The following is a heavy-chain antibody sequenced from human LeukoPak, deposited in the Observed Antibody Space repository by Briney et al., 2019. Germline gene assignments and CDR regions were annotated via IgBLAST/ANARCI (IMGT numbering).Heavy chain of an antibody. CDR2: IYYRGST. J-gene: IGHJ1*01. CDR1: GGSISSSSYY. D-gene: IGHD2-15*01. Sequence: SETLFLTCTVSGGSISSSSYYWGWIRQPRGKGREWIASIYYRGSTYYNPSLNSRVTISVDTSKNQFSLKLSSVTAADTAVYYCAYSFQHWGQGTLVTVSS. CDR3: AYSFQH. V-gene: IGHV4-39*01.